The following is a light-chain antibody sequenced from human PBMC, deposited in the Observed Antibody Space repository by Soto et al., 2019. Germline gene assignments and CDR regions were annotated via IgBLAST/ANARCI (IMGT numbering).Light chain of an antibody. Sequence: EVVLTQSPGSLSLSPGQRATLSCRASQIVDSTFFAWYQKKPGQAPRLLIYGASKRATGIPDRFSGSGSGTDFTLIISRLEPEDFAVYYCQQYMSSVTFGQGTKVEMK. CDR1: QIVDSTF. CDR2: GAS. CDR3: QQYMSSVT. V-gene: IGKV3-20*01. J-gene: IGKJ1*01.